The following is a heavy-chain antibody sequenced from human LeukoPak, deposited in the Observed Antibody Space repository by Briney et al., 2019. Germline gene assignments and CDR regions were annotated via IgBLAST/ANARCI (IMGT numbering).Heavy chain of an antibody. CDR2: IYTSGST. V-gene: IGHV4-4*07. Sequence: SETLSLTCTVSGGSISSYYWSWIRQPAGKGLEWIGHIYTSGSTNYNPSLKSRVTMSVDTSKNQFSLKLSSVTAADTAVYYCAREGLELRPHYWYFDLWGRGTLVTVPS. CDR1: GGSISSYY. D-gene: IGHD1-7*01. CDR3: AREGLELRPHYWYFDL. J-gene: IGHJ2*01.